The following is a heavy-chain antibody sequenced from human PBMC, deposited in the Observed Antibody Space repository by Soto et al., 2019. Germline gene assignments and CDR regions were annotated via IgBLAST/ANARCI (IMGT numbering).Heavy chain of an antibody. CDR1: GGSISSYY. V-gene: IGHV4-59*12. Sequence: PSETLSLTCTVSGGSISSYYWTWIRQPPGKELEWIGNIYYSGSTSYNPSLKSRVTISVDTSKNQFSLKLSSVTAADTAVCYCARGSSGFKPTYDYWGQGTLVTVSS. CDR3: ARGSSGFKPTYDY. J-gene: IGHJ4*02. CDR2: IYYSGST.